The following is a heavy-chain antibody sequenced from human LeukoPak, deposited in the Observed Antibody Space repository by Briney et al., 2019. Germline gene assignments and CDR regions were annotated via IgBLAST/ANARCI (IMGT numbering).Heavy chain of an antibody. D-gene: IGHD2-2*01. CDR1: GFTFSSYA. V-gene: IGHV3-23*01. J-gene: IGHJ3*01. Sequence: GGSLRLSCAASGFTFSSYAMSWVRQAPGKGLEWVSAISGSGGSTYYADSVKGRFTISRDNSKNTLYLQMNSLRAEDTAVYYCAKERYCASTTCPGAFDLWGQGTMVTVSS. CDR3: AKERYCASTTCPGAFDL. CDR2: ISGSGGST.